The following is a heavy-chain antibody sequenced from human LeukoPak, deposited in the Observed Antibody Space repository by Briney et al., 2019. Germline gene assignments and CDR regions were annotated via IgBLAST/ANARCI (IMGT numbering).Heavy chain of an antibody. V-gene: IGHV3-7*01. Sequence: PGGSLRLSCAASGFTFSSYWMSWVRQAPGKGLEWVANIKQDGSEKYYVDSVKGRFSISRDNAKNSLSLQMNSLRAEDTAVYYCARGPLGFCSITSCYFGWWGQGILVTVSS. D-gene: IGHD2-2*01. CDR3: ARGPLGFCSITSCYFGW. J-gene: IGHJ4*02. CDR1: GFTFSSYW. CDR2: IKQDGSEK.